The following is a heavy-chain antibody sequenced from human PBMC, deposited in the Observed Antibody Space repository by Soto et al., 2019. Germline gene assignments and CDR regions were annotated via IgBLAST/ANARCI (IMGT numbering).Heavy chain of an antibody. Sequence: PSETLSLTCTVSGAAINSYYWTWIRQAPGMGLEWIGYIYYTGSTDYNPSLESRVTVSVDRSRNQFSLELRSVTAADTAVYYCASPKIAFYNWFDPWGQGTLVTVSS. V-gene: IGHV4-59*12. D-gene: IGHD3-3*02. CDR1: GAAINSYY. CDR3: ASPKIAFYNWFDP. J-gene: IGHJ5*02. CDR2: IYYTGST.